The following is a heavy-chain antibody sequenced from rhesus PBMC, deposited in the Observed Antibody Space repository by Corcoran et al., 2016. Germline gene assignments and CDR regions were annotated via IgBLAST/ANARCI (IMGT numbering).Heavy chain of an antibody. J-gene: IGHJ4*01. CDR1: GFSSSTSGMG. V-gene: IGHV2-174*01. CDR2: IYWDDDK. Sequence: QVTLKESGPALVKPTQTLTLTCTFSGFSSSTSGMGGGWIRQPPGKALEWLALIYWDDDKYYSTSLKSRLTISKDTSKNQVVLTMTNMDPVDTATYYCARRSSGWYFDYWGQRVLVTVSS. CDR3: ARRSSGWYFDY. D-gene: IGHD6-31*01.